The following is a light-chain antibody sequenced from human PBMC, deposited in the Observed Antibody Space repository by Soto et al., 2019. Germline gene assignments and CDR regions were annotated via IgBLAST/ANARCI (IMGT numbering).Light chain of an antibody. J-gene: IGKJ1*01. CDR1: QSISNR. Sequence: DIQMTQSPSTPSASVGDRVTITCRASQSISNRLAWYHQKPGKTPNLLIYDASNLGSGVPSRFSGSGSGTEFTLTISSLQPDDFATYYCQQYDTYSTFGQGTKVDIK. CDR2: DAS. V-gene: IGKV1-5*01. CDR3: QQYDTYST.